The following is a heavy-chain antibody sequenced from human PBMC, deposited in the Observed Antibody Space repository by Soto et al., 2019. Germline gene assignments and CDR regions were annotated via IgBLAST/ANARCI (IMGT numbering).Heavy chain of an antibody. CDR3: AREGTGTTVVSVGYYYYMDV. V-gene: IGHV1-18*01. CDR2: ISAYNGNT. Sequence: ASVKVSCKASGYTFTSYGISWVRQAPGQGLEWMGWISAYNGNTNYAQKLQGRVTMTTDTSTSTAYMELRSLRSDDTAVYYCAREGTGTTVVSVGYYYYMDVWGKGTTVTVSS. D-gene: IGHD1-7*01. CDR1: GYTFTSYG. J-gene: IGHJ6*03.